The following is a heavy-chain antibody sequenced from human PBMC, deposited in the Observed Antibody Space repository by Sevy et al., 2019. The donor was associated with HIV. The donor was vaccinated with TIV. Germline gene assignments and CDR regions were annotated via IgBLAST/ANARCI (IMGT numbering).Heavy chain of an antibody. Sequence: SETLSLTCTVSGGSISSYYWSWIRQPPGKGLEWIGYIYYSGSTNYNPSLKSRVTISVDTSKNQFSLKLCSVTAADTAVYYCAGDHIVVRLGYYYCYGMDVWGQRTTVTVSS. D-gene: IGHD2-15*01. V-gene: IGHV4-59*01. CDR3: AGDHIVVRLGYYYCYGMDV. CDR1: GGSISSYY. J-gene: IGHJ6*02. CDR2: IYYSGST.